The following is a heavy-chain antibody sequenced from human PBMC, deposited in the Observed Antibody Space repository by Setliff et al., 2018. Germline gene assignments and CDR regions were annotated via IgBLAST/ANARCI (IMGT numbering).Heavy chain of an antibody. J-gene: IGHJ4*02. D-gene: IGHD1-1*01. CDR2: IKSKTDGETR. V-gene: IGHV3-15*05. CDR1: GFTFSNAW. CDR3: TSTTLDF. Sequence: PGGSLRLSCAASGFTFSNAWMSWVRQAPGKGLEWVGRIKSKTDGETRDYAAPVKGRFTVSRDDSKNTLYLHMNSLRSEDTAMYYCTSTTLDFWGPGTLVTVSS.